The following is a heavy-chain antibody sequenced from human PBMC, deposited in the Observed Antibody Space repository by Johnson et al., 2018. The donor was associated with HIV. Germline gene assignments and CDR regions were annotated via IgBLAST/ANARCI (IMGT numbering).Heavy chain of an antibody. CDR1: GFTFSSYA. V-gene: IGHV3-30-3*01. D-gene: IGHD1-26*01. J-gene: IGHJ3*02. CDR2: ISYDGSNK. CDR3: ARTVGAKEQGAFDI. Sequence: QVQLVESGGGVVQPGRSLTLSCAASGFTFSSYAMHWVRQAPGKGLEWVAVISYDGSNKYYADSVKGRFTISRDNSKNTLYLQMNSLRAEDTAVYYCARTVGAKEQGAFDIWGQGTMVTVSS.